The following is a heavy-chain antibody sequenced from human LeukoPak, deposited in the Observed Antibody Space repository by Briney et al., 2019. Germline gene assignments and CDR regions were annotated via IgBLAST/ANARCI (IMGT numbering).Heavy chain of an antibody. Sequence: ASVTVSSTASGYTFTGYYIHWVRQAPGQGLEWMGWINPNSGGTNYAQKFQGRVTMTRDTSISTAYMELSRLRSDDTAVYYCAREGRGWAFDIWGQGTMVTVSS. D-gene: IGHD2-15*01. CDR1: GYTFTGYY. V-gene: IGHV1-2*02. CDR2: INPNSGGT. J-gene: IGHJ3*02. CDR3: AREGRGWAFDI.